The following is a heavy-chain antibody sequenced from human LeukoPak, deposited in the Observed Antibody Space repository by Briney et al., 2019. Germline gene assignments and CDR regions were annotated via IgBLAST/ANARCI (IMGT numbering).Heavy chain of an antibody. Sequence: PSETLSLTCTVSGGSISGYYWSWIRQPPGKRLEWIGYIYYSGSTTYNPSLKSRVTISVDTSKNQFSLKLSSVTAADTAVYYCAARGYSSGWYYFDYWGQGTLVTVSS. J-gene: IGHJ4*02. CDR1: GGSISGYY. CDR3: AARGYSSGWYYFDY. V-gene: IGHV4-59*12. D-gene: IGHD6-19*01. CDR2: IYYSGST.